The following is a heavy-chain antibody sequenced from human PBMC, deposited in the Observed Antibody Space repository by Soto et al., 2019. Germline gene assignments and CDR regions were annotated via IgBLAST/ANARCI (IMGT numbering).Heavy chain of an antibody. Sequence: ASVKVSCKASGGTFSSYAISWVRQSPGQGLEWMGGIIPIFGTANYAQRFQVRVTITADECTRTAYLELSSLRSEDTAVYYCARAAMAVAGTSCFDPQGQGTLV. CDR3: ARAAMAVAGTSCFDP. D-gene: IGHD6-19*01. J-gene: IGHJ5*02. CDR1: GGTFSSYA. CDR2: IIPIFGTA. V-gene: IGHV1-69*13.